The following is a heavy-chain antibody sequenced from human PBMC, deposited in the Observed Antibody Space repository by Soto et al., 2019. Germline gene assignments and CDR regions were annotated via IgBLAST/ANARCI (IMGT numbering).Heavy chain of an antibody. CDR1: GFTFFSYA. Sequence: EVQLLESGGGLVQPGGSLRLSCAASGFTFFSYAMTWVRQAPGRGLEWVSGISGGGGSTDYADSVKGRFTISRDNSKNTLYLQMNSLRAEDTAVYFCATPIGKEHCSGGSCYSGGDYWGQGPLVTVSS. CDR2: ISGGGGST. J-gene: IGHJ4*02. CDR3: ATPIGKEHCSGGSCYSGGDY. V-gene: IGHV3-23*01. D-gene: IGHD2-15*01.